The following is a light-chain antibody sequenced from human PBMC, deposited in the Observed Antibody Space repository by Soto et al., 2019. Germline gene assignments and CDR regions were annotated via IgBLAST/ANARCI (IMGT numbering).Light chain of an antibody. Sequence: QSALTQPASVSGSPGQSITISCTGTSSDVGGYNFVSWYQQHPGKAPKLIIYNVFNRPSRVSNRFSGSKSGNTASLTISGLQAEYDADDYCSSYTSNSSVFGTGTKVTGL. CDR2: NVF. CDR3: SSYTSNSSV. V-gene: IGLV2-14*01. CDR1: SSDVGGYNF. J-gene: IGLJ1*01.